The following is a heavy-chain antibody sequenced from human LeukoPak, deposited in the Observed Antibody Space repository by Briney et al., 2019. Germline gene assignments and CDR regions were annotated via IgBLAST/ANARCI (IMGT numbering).Heavy chain of an antibody. V-gene: IGHV3-21*01. Sequence: GGSLRLSCAASGFTFSSYSMNWVRQAPGKGLEWVSSISSSSSYIYYADSVKGRFTISRENAKNSLYLQMNSLRAGDTAVYYCAVTFSQDGMDVWGQGTTVTVSS. CDR2: ISSSSSYI. D-gene: IGHD3-16*01. CDR3: AVTFSQDGMDV. J-gene: IGHJ6*02. CDR1: GFTFSSYS.